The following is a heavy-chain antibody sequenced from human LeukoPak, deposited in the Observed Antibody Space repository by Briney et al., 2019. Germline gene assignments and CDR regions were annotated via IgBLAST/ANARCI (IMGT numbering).Heavy chain of an antibody. CDR1: GYTFTSYD. CDR3: ATYFYGSGSYYYTNWFDP. CDR2: MNPNSGNT. D-gene: IGHD3-10*01. V-gene: IGHV1-8*01. Sequence: GASVKVSCKASGYTFTSYDINWVRQAPGQGLEWMGWMNPNSGNTGYAQKFQGRVTMTRNTSISTAYMELSSLRSEDTAVYYCATYFYGSGSYYYTNWFDPWGQGTLVTVSS. J-gene: IGHJ5*02.